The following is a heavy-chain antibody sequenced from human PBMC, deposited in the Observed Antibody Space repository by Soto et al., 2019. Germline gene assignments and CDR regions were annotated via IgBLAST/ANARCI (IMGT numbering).Heavy chain of an antibody. Sequence: QLQLQESGPGLVKPSETLSLTCTVSGCSISSSSYYWGWIRQPPGKGLEWIGSIYYSGSTYYNPSLKSRVTISVDTSKNQFSLKLSSVTAADTAVYYCASVVVVAAAYHFDYWGQGTLVTVSS. CDR2: IYYSGST. V-gene: IGHV4-39*01. D-gene: IGHD2-15*01. CDR3: ASVVVVAAAYHFDY. J-gene: IGHJ4*02. CDR1: GCSISSSSYY.